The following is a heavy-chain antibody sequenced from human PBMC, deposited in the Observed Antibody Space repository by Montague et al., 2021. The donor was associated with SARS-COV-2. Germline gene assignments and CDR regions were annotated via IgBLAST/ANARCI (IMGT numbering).Heavy chain of an antibody. CDR1: GDSVNTNQ. CDR3: ARLIGSGWTDAFDF. J-gene: IGHJ3*01. Sequence: TCVVSGDSVNTNQWTWVRQPPGKGLEWIGHVFYTGSTKYNPSLESRVTISIDTSKNQFALRLNSVSAADTAIYYCARLIGSGWTDAFDFWGQGTMVTVSS. CDR2: VFYTGST. D-gene: IGHD6-19*01. V-gene: IGHV4-59*02.